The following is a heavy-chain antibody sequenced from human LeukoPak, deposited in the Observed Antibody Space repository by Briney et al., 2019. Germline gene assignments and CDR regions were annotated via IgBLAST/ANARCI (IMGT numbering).Heavy chain of an antibody. Sequence: ASVKVSCKASGYTFTSYYMHWVRQAPGQGLEWMGIINPSGGSTSYAQKFQGRVTMTRDTSTSTVYMELSSLRSEDTAVYYCASGYCSGGSCYRFDYWGQGTLVTVSS. J-gene: IGHJ4*02. CDR2: INPSGGST. CDR3: ASGYCSGGSCYRFDY. CDR1: GYTFTSYY. D-gene: IGHD2-15*01. V-gene: IGHV1-46*01.